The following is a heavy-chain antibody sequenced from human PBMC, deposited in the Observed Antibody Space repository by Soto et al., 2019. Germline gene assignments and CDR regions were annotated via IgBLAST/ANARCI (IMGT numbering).Heavy chain of an antibody. D-gene: IGHD2-2*01. J-gene: IGHJ6*02. CDR2: IYYSGST. CDR3: ARVICSSTSCYEDYYYGMDV. Sequence: SETLSLTCTVSGVSISSSIYYWGWIRQPPGKGLEWIGSIYYSGSTYYNPSLKSRVTISVDTSKNQFSLKLSSVTAADTAVYYCARVICSSTSCYEDYYYGMDVWGQGTTVTVSS. V-gene: IGHV4-39*01. CDR1: GVSISSSIYY.